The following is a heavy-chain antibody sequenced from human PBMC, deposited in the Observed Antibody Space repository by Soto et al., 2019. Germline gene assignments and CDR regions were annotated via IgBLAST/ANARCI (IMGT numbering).Heavy chain of an antibody. D-gene: IGHD1-26*01. CDR1: GFTFSDYY. Sequence: VGSLRLSCAASGFTFSDYYMDWVRQVPGKGLEWVGRTRNKANSYATEYAPSVKGRFTISRHDLEDSMYMQMNSLKTEDTDVYYCARDTGGSYDYWGQGALVTVSS. CDR2: TRNKANSYAT. J-gene: IGHJ4*02. CDR3: ARDTGGSYDY. V-gene: IGHV3-72*01.